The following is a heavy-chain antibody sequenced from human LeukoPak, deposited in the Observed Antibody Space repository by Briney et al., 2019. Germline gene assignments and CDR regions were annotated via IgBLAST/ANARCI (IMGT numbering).Heavy chain of an antibody. CDR2: IGVGFGNI. D-gene: IGHD2-21*01. CDR3: ARETADCGGDCFDY. Sequence: GGSLRHSCAASGFTFSTYEFNWVRQAPGKGLEWVSYIGVGFGNIYYAESVRGRFTSSRDNAKNSVFLQLNSLSAEDTAVYYCARETADCGGDCFDYWGQGTLVTVSS. J-gene: IGHJ4*02. V-gene: IGHV3-48*03. CDR1: GFTFSTYE.